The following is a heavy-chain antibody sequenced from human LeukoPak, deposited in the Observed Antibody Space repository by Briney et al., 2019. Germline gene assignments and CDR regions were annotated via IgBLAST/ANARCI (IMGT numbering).Heavy chain of an antibody. CDR3: ARDLGLRGST. CDR1: GFTFSSYE. V-gene: IGHV3-74*01. J-gene: IGHJ5*02. D-gene: IGHD4-23*01. CDR2: MYGDMREI. Sequence: PGGSLRLSCAASGFTFSSYEMNWVRQAPGKGLVWVSRMYGDMREISYADSVKGRFTISRDNAKNTVYLQMHSLRGDDTAVYYCARDLGLRGSTWGQGTLVTVSS.